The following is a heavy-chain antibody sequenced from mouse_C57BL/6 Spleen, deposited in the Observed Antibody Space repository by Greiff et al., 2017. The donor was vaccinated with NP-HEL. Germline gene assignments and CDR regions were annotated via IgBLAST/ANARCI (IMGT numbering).Heavy chain of an antibody. CDR2: INYDGSST. V-gene: IGHV5-16*01. J-gene: IGHJ2*01. CDR3: ARDRWYYFDY. D-gene: IGHD2-3*01. CDR1: GFTFSDYY. Sequence: EVQRVESEGGLVQPGSSMKLSCTASGFTFSDYYMAWVRQVPEKGLEWVANINYDGSSTYYLDSLKSRFIISRDNAKNILYLQMSSLKSEDTATYYCARDRWYYFDYWGQGTTLTVSS.